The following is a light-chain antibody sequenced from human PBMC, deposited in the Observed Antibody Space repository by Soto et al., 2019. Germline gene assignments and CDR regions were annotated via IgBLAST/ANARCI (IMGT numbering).Light chain of an antibody. J-gene: IGKJ1*01. CDR2: GAS. V-gene: IGKV3-20*01. CDR1: QSVSNNY. Sequence: EIVMTQSPATLSVSPGDRATLSCRASQSVSNNYLAWYHQKPGQAPRLPIYGASNRATGIPDRFSGSGSGTNFTLTISRLEPEDFAVYYCQQYGSSGTFGQGTKVDIK. CDR3: QQYGSSGT.